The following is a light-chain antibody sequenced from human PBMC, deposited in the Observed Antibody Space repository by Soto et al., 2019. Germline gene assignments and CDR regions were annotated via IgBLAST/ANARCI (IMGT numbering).Light chain of an antibody. J-gene: IGKJ1*01. CDR1: QNIINY. CDR3: QQSYSTPWT. V-gene: IGKV1-39*01. Sequence: DIQMTQSPSSLSASVGDRVTITCRASQNIINYLNWYQQKPGKAPKLLIYAASSWQSGVPSRFSGSGSGTDFTLPISSLQTEDFATYYCQQSYSTPWTFGQGTNVQIK. CDR2: AAS.